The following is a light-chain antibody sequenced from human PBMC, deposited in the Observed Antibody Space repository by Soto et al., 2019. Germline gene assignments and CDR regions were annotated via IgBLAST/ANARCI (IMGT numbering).Light chain of an antibody. CDR1: SSDVGSYNL. CDR3: CSYAGSTIHVV. CDR2: EAS. V-gene: IGLV2-23*01. J-gene: IGLJ2*01. Sequence: QSVLTQPASVSGSPGQSITISCTGTSSDVGSYNLVSWYQQHPGKAPNLMIYEASKRPSGVSNRFSGSKSGNTASLTISGLQAEDEADYYCCSYAGSTIHVVFGGGTKVTVL.